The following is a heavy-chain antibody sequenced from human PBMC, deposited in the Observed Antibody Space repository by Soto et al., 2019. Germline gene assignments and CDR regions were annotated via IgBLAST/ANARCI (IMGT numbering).Heavy chain of an antibody. CDR1: GYTFTSYG. CDR3: ARDRPLPNYDILTGYSSYYYYYYGMDV. Sequence: QVQLVQSGAEVKKPGASVKVSYKASGYTFTSYGISWVRQAPGQGLEWMGWISAYNGNTNYAQKLQGRVTMTTDTSTSTAYMELRSLRSDDTAVYYCARDRPLPNYDILTGYSSYYYYYYGMDVWGQGTTVTVSS. V-gene: IGHV1-18*01. D-gene: IGHD3-9*01. CDR2: ISAYNGNT. J-gene: IGHJ6*02.